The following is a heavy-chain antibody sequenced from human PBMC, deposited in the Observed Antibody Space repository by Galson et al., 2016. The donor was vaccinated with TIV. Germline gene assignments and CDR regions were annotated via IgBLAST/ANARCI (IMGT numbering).Heavy chain of an antibody. CDR1: GFHLITSA. V-gene: IGHV3-23*01. J-gene: IGHJ4*02. Sequence: SLRLSCAASGFHLITSAMSWVRQAPGKGLEWVSSNSGGGGNSYYADSVKGRFTISRDNSKNTLYLQMNSLRAEDTAVYYCAKRSGTDGREYYFEHWGQGTLVTGS. CDR3: AKRSGTDGREYYFEH. D-gene: IGHD3-10*02. CDR2: NSGGGGNS.